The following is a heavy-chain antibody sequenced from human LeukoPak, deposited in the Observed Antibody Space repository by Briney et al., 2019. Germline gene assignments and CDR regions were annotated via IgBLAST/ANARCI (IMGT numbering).Heavy chain of an antibody. V-gene: IGHV1-18*01. Sequence: ASVKVSCKPSGYTFTSYGISWVRQAPGQGLEWMGWISAYNGNTNYAQKVQGRVTMTTDTSTSTAYMELRSLTSDDAAVYYCARDTWELLRPDYWGQGTLVTVSS. J-gene: IGHJ4*02. D-gene: IGHD1-26*01. CDR1: GYTFTSYG. CDR2: ISAYNGNT. CDR3: ARDTWELLRPDY.